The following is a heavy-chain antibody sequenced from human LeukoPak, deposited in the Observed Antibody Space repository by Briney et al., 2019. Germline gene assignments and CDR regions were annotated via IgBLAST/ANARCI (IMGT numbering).Heavy chain of an antibody. CDR3: ASNTYDSSGYYLGYHAFDI. J-gene: IGHJ3*02. CDR2: IYYSGST. D-gene: IGHD3-22*01. V-gene: IGHV4-59*01. CDR1: GGSISNYF. Sequence: SETLSLTCSVSGGSISNYFWSWIRQPPGKGLEWIGYIYYSGSTNYNPSLKSRVTISVDTSKNQFSLKLSSVTAADTAVYYCASNTYDSSGYYLGYHAFDIWGQGTMVTVSS.